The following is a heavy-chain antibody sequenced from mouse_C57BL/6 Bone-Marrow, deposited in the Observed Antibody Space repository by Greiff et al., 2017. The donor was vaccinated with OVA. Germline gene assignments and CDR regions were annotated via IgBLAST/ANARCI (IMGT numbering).Heavy chain of an antibody. CDR1: GYTFTDYN. Sequence: EVKLQESGPELVKPGASVTIPCKASGYTFTDYNMDWVKQSHGKSLEWIGDINPNSGGTFYNEKFKGKATLTVDNSSSTAYMELRSLTSEDTAVYYCARGGYYAMDYWGRGTSVTVSS. CDR2: INPNSGGT. J-gene: IGHJ4*01. V-gene: IGHV1-18*01. CDR3: ARGGYYAMDY.